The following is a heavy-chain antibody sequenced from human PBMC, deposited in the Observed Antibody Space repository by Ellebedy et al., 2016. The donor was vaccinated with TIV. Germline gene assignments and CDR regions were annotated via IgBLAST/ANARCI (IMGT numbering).Heavy chain of an antibody. J-gene: IGHJ4*02. D-gene: IGHD1-14*01. V-gene: IGHV4-59*01. CDR1: YDSISTYY. Sequence: SETLSLTCTVSYDSISTYYRTWIRQPPGKGLEWIGYIYYSGSTKYNPSLKSRGTISLDTSKNQLSLKLSSATAADTAVYYCASGPNQDFFDYWGRGTLVTVSS. CDR3: ASGPNQDFFDY. CDR2: IYYSGST.